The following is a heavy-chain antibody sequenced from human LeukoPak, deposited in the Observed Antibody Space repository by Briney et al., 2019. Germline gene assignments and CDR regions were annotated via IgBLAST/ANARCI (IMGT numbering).Heavy chain of an antibody. D-gene: IGHD2-15*01. CDR3: TCCSGGSCYSGGPYYYHGMDV. J-gene: IGHJ6*02. Sequence: KPSETLSLTCAVYGGSFSGYYWSWIRQHPGEGLEWIGYIYYSGSTYYNPSLKSRVTISVDTSKNQFSLKLSSVTAADTAVYYCTCCSGGSCYSGGPYYYHGMDVWGQGTTVTVSS. CDR1: GGSFSGYY. V-gene: IGHV4-31*11. CDR2: IYYSGST.